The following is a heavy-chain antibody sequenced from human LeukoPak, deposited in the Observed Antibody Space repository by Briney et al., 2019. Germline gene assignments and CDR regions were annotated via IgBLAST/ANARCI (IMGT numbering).Heavy chain of an antibody. V-gene: IGHV3-23*01. D-gene: IGHD3-22*01. CDR2: ISGSGGST. Sequence: GGSLRLSCAASGFIFSSYAMSWVRQAPGKGLEWVSTISGSGGSTYYADSVKGRVTISRDNSRNMVYLQMNSLRAEDTAVYYCAKDRTFHSDFSAYYFSPPLQQYWGQGTLVTVSS. J-gene: IGHJ4*02. CDR3: AKDRTFHSDFSAYYFSPPLQQY. CDR1: GFIFSSYA.